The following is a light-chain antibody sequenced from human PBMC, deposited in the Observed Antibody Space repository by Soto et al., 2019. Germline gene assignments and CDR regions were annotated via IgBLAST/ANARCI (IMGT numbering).Light chain of an antibody. V-gene: IGKV3-15*01. Sequence: DIVIPQSPATLSVSPGERATLSCRASQSVTSSYLAWWQQKPGQSPRLLIYDVSIRATGVPARFSGTGSETDFTLTISGLQSEDSAVYFCQQYNNWPFSFGQGRRLEI. CDR2: DVS. CDR1: QSVTSSY. J-gene: IGKJ5*01. CDR3: QQYNNWPFS.